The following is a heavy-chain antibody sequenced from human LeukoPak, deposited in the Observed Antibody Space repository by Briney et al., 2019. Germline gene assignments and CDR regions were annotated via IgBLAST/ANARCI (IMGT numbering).Heavy chain of an antibody. D-gene: IGHD3-22*01. CDR3: ARAPAHYYDSSDHYYVGESYFDY. CDR2: IYYSGST. CDR1: GGSISSYY. V-gene: IGHV4-59*01. Sequence: PSETLSLTCTVSGGSISSYYWSWIRQPPGKGLEWIGYIYYSGSTNYNPSLKSRVTISVDTSKNQFSLKLSSVTAADTAVYYCARAPAHYYDSSDHYYVGESYFDYWGQGTLVTVSS. J-gene: IGHJ4*02.